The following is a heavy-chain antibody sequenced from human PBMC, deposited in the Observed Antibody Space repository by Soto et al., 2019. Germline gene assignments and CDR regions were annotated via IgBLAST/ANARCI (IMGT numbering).Heavy chain of an antibody. J-gene: IGHJ6*02. CDR1: GYSFTSYW. CDR3: ARSGYWYYYDSSGYSYGMDV. CDR2: IYPGDSDT. V-gene: IGHV5-51*01. D-gene: IGHD3-22*01. Sequence: GESLKISCNGSGYSFTSYWIGWVRQMPWKGLEWMGIIYPGDSDTRYSPSFQGQVTISADKSISTAYLQWSSLKASDTAMYYCARSGYWYYYDSSGYSYGMDVWGQGTTVTVSS.